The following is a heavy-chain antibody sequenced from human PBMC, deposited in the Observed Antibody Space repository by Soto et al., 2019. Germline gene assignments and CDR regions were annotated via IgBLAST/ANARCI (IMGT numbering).Heavy chain of an antibody. Sequence: SETLSLTCTVSGGSISSSSYYWGWIRQPPGKGLEWIGSIYYSGSTYYNPSLKSRVTISVDTSKNQFSLKLSSVTAADTAVYYCARQKGYYDFWSGGYGMDVWGQGTKVTVSS. CDR3: ARQKGYYDFWSGGYGMDV. D-gene: IGHD3-3*01. CDR1: GGSISSSSYY. CDR2: IYYSGST. V-gene: IGHV4-39*01. J-gene: IGHJ6*02.